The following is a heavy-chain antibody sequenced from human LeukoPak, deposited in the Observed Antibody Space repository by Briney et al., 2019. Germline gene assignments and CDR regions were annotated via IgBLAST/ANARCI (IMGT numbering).Heavy chain of an antibody. Sequence: GGSLRLSCAASGFTFSDYFMTWIRQTPGKGLEWILYISTDGDSVYYADSVRGRFTISRDNAKNSLYLQMTFLRAEDTAVYYCVVGSSCCYTHGFYFDYWGQGALVTVSS. CDR2: ISTDGDSV. CDR1: GFTFSDYF. V-gene: IGHV3-11*04. CDR3: VVGSSCCYTHGFYFDY. J-gene: IGHJ4*02. D-gene: IGHD3-22*01.